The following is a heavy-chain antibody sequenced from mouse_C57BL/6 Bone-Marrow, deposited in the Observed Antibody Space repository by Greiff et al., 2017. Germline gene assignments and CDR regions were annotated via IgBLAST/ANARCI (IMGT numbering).Heavy chain of an antibody. Sequence: EVQLQQSGPVLVKPGASVKMSCKASGYTFTDYYMNWVKQSHGKSLEWIGVINPYNGGTSYNQKFKGKATLTVDKSSSTAYMELNSLTSEDSAVYYCANDYYGSSYNAMDYWGQGTSVTVSS. CDR3: ANDYYGSSYNAMDY. J-gene: IGHJ4*01. D-gene: IGHD1-1*01. V-gene: IGHV1-19*01. CDR2: INPYNGGT. CDR1: GYTFTDYY.